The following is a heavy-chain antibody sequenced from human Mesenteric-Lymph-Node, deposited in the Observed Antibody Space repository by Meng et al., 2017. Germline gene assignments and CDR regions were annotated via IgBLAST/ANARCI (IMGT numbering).Heavy chain of an antibody. V-gene: IGHV5-51*07. Sequence: GESLKISCKGSGYNFASYWIVWVHQMPGKGLEWMGIIDPGDSDTRYSPSFQGQVTISADKSMSTAYLQWSSLKASDTATYYCARMYYYESSGYYPFDYWGQGTLVTVSS. CDR2: IDPGDSDT. D-gene: IGHD3-22*01. CDR1: GYNFASYW. J-gene: IGHJ4*02. CDR3: ARMYYYESSGYYPFDY.